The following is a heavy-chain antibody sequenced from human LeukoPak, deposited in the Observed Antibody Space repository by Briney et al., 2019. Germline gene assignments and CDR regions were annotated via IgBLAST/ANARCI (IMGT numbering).Heavy chain of an antibody. Sequence: PGGSLRLSCAASGFTFSDYWIHWVRQAPGKGLVWVSHINSDGSSATYADSVKGRLTISRDNAKNTVYLQMNSLRAEDTAVYYCAKDAGYSSSWCDYWGQGTLVTVSS. CDR1: GFTFSDYW. CDR3: AKDAGYSSSWCDY. J-gene: IGHJ4*02. CDR2: INSDGSSA. V-gene: IGHV3-74*01. D-gene: IGHD6-13*01.